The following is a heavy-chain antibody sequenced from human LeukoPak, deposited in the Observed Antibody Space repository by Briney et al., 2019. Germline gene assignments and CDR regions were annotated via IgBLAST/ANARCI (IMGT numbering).Heavy chain of an antibody. V-gene: IGHV4-34*01. D-gene: IGHD6-19*01. CDR2: IKHSGST. J-gene: IGHJ4*02. CDR3: ARPPRIAVAGYFDY. CDR1: GGSFSGYY. Sequence: PSETLSLTCAVYGGSFSGYYWSWIRQPPGKGLEWIGEIKHSGSTNYSPSLKRRVTISVDTSKNQFSLKLSSVTAADTAVYYCARPPRIAVAGYFDYWGQGTLVTVSS.